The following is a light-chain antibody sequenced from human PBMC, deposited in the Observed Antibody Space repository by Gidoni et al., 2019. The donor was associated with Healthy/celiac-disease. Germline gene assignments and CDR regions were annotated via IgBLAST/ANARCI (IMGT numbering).Light chain of an antibody. J-gene: IGKJ1*01. CDR1: QSVSSY. V-gene: IGKV3-11*01. CDR3: QQRSNWPPWT. CDR2: DAS. Sequence: EIVLTQSPATLSLSPVERATLSCRASQSVSSYLAWYQQKPGQAPRLLIYDASNRAPGIPARFSGSGSGTAFTLTIISLEPEDFAVSYCQQRSNWPPWTFGQGTKVEIK.